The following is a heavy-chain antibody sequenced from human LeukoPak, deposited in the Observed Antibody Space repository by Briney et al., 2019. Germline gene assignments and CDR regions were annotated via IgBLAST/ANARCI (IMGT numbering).Heavy chain of an antibody. CDR2: INPNSGGT. Sequence: ASVKVSCKASGYTFTSYGISWVRQAPGQGLEWMGWINPNSGGTNYAQKFQGWVTMTRDTSISTAYMELSRLRSDDTAVYYCARDIEAYCGGDCQGPFDPWGQGTLVTVSS. V-gene: IGHV1-2*04. D-gene: IGHD2-21*02. J-gene: IGHJ5*02. CDR1: GYTFTSYG. CDR3: ARDIEAYCGGDCQGPFDP.